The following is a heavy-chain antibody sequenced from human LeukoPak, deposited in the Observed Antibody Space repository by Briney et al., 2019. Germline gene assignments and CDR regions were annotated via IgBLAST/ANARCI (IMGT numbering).Heavy chain of an antibody. CDR3: ARDSPGIMIFGVVTPN. D-gene: IGHD3-3*01. Sequence: GGSLRLSCAASGFTFSSFWMSWVRQAPGKGLEWVAKIIQDGSEKYYVDSVKGRFTIPRDNAKNSLYLQTNSLRAEDAAVYYCARDSPGIMIFGVVTPNGGQGTLVTVSS. CDR1: GFTFSSFW. V-gene: IGHV3-7*05. CDR2: IIQDGSEK. J-gene: IGHJ4*02.